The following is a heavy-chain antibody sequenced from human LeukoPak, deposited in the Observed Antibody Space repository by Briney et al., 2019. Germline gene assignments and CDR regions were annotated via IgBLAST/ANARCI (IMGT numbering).Heavy chain of an antibody. D-gene: IGHD5-18*01. CDR2: IYYSGST. J-gene: IGHJ2*01. V-gene: IGHV4-59*01. CDR3: ARRYSYGYRYWYFDL. Sequence: SETLSLTCTVSGGSISSYYWSWIRQPPGKGLEWIGYIYYSGSTNYNPSLKSRVTISVDTSKNQFSLKLSSVTAADTAVYYCARRYSYGYRYWYFDLWGRGSLVTVSS. CDR1: GGSISSYY.